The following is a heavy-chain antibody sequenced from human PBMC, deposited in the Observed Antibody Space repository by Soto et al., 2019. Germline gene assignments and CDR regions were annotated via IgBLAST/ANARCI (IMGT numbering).Heavy chain of an antibody. Sequence: PSETLSLTCTVSGGSISSYYWSWIRQPPGKGLEWIGYIYYSGSTNYNPSLKSRVTISVDTSKNQFSLKLSSVTAADTAVYYCARDRTHSYSSKHSNWFDPWGQGTMVTVSS. CDR1: GGSISSYY. CDR3: ARDRTHSYSSKHSNWFDP. D-gene: IGHD6-13*01. CDR2: IYYSGST. V-gene: IGHV4-59*01. J-gene: IGHJ5*02.